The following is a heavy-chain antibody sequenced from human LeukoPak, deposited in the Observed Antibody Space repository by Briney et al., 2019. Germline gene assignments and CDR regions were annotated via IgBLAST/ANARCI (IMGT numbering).Heavy chain of an antibody. J-gene: IGHJ4*02. CDR3: AREMATIVNQFDY. CDR2: ISTYNGNT. CDR1: GYTFTSYG. Sequence: ASVKVSCKAAGYTFTSYGISWVRQPPGQGLEWMGWISTYNGNTNYAQKLQGRVTMTTDTSTTTAYMELRSLRSDDTAVYYCAREMATIVNQFDYWGQGTLVTVSS. V-gene: IGHV1-18*01. D-gene: IGHD5-24*01.